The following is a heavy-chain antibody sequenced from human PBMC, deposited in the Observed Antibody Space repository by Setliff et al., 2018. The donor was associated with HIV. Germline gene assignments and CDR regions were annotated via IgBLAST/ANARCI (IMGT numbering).Heavy chain of an antibody. CDR2: ISAYNGNT. Sequence: ASVKVSSKASGYTFTSYGISWVRQAPGQGLEWMGWISAYNGNTNYAQKLQVRVTMTTDTSTSTAYMELRSLRSDDTAVYYCSKDLDRTGYGGAFDIWGQGTMVTVSS. J-gene: IGHJ3*02. D-gene: IGHD3-22*01. CDR1: GYTFTSYG. CDR3: SKDLDRTGYGGAFDI. V-gene: IGHV1-18*01.